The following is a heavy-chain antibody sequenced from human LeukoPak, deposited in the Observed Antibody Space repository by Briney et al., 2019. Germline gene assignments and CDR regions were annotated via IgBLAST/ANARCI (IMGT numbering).Heavy chain of an antibody. D-gene: IGHD4-11*01. CDR2: INHSGST. Sequence: SETVSRNGAGYGGTFSGYYWRWIRQPPGKGLEWSREINHSGSTNYTPSLKSRVTISVDTPKNQFSLKLSSVTAADTAVYYCARGSDNTVTPDYWGQGTLVTVSS. CDR1: GGTFSGYY. J-gene: IGHJ4*02. V-gene: IGHV4-34*01. CDR3: ARGSDNTVTPDY.